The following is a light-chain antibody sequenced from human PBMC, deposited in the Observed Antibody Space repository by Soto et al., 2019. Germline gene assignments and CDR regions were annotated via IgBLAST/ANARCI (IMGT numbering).Light chain of an antibody. Sequence: EVVLTQFPATLSLSPGDSATLSCRASQSISELLGWYQHKPGQAPRLLIFDASRRAEGVPARVSGSGSGTDVTLTISSLKTVDFAVDYFQQRSDLSPYTFGQGTKVE. V-gene: IGKV3-11*01. CDR2: DAS. CDR1: QSISEL. CDR3: QQRSDLSPYT. J-gene: IGKJ2*01.